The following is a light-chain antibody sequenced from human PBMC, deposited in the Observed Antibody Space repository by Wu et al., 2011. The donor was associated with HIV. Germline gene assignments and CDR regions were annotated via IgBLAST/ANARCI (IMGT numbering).Light chain of an antibody. CDR2: GAS. Sequence: CRASQXVSSSYLAWYQXKPGQAPRLLIYGASSRATGIPDRFMAVGLGLDFTLTISRLEPEDFAVYYCQQYGSSSWTFGQGTKGGNQT. CDR3: QQYGSSSWT. CDR1: QXVSSSY. V-gene: IGKV3-20*01. J-gene: IGKJ1*01.